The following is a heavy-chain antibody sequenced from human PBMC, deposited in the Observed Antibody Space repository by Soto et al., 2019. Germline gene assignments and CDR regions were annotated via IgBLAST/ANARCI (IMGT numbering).Heavy chain of an antibody. Sequence: PGGALRVSCAASGFTFSSYGMHGVRQAPGKGLEWVAVISYDGSNKYYADSVKGRFTISRDNSKNTLYLQMNSLRAEDTAVYYCAKEAWIQLWLPGYFHYWGQGTLVTVSS. J-gene: IGHJ4*02. CDR3: AKEAWIQLWLPGYFHY. V-gene: IGHV3-30*18. D-gene: IGHD5-18*01. CDR1: GFTFSSYG. CDR2: ISYDGSNK.